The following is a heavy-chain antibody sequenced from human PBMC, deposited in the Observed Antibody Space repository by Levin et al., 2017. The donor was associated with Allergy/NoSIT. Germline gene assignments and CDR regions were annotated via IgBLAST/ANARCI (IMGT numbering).Heavy chain of an antibody. CDR3: ANVSTSWSSTNTNYGMDV. CDR1: GGFISGGEYY. CDR2: IYDTGDS. D-gene: IGHD2-2*01. Sequence: PSETLSLTCTVSGGFISGGEYYWSWIRQSPREGLEWIVHIYDTGDSYHNPPLNGRLSISVDTSKNQLSLQLISVTAADTAVYCGANVSTSWSSTNTNYGMDVWGHGTTITVPS. J-gene: IGHJ6*02. V-gene: IGHV4-30-4*01.